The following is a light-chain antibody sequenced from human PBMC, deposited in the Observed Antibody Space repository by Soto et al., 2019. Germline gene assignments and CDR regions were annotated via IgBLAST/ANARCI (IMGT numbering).Light chain of an antibody. V-gene: IGKV1-33*01. CDR3: QQYEDLPLT. CDR2: DAS. J-gene: IGKJ4*01. CDR1: QDISKF. Sequence: DIQMTQSPSSLSASVGDRVTITCQASQDISKFLNWYQLKPGKAPRLLIFDASSVETGVPSMFSGSGSGTHFTFTIDSLQAEDLATYYCQQYEDLPLTFGGGTTVEI.